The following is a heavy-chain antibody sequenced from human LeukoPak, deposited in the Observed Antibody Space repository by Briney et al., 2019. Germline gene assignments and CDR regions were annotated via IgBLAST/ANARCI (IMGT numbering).Heavy chain of an antibody. Sequence: GASVKVSCKDSGYTFTDYYMHWVQQAPGKGLEWVGLVDPEDGETIYAEKFQGRVTRATDTSTDTAYIEMSSLRSEDTAVYYCATGLPPSMQFDYWGQGTLVTVSS. CDR2: VDPEDGET. CDR1: GYTFTDYY. J-gene: IGHJ4*02. V-gene: IGHV1-69-2*01. CDR3: ATGLPPSMQFDY. D-gene: IGHD2/OR15-2a*01.